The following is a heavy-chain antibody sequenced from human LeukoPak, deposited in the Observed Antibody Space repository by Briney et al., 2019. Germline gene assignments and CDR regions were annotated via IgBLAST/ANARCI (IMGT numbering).Heavy chain of an antibody. D-gene: IGHD2-8*02. Sequence: ASVKVSCEASGYTFTSYAMHWVRQAPGQRLEWMGWINAGNGNTKYSQKFQGRVSITRDTSASTAYMELSSLRSEDTAVYYCARAPRPGPDFDYWGQGTLVTVSS. J-gene: IGHJ4*02. CDR3: ARAPRPGPDFDY. CDR1: GYTFTSYA. CDR2: INAGNGNT. V-gene: IGHV1-3*01.